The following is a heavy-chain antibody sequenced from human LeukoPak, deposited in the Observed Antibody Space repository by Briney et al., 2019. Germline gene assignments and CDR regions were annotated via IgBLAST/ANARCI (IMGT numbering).Heavy chain of an antibody. V-gene: IGHV4-61*02. CDR1: GSSISSGSYY. J-gene: IGHJ3*02. Sequence: PSETLSLTCTVSGSSISSGSYYWSWIRQPAGKGLEWIGRIYTSGSTNYNPSLKSRVTISVDTSKNQFSLKLSSVTAADTAVYYCARLRVVVVPAAPSDAFDIWGQGTMVTVSS. CDR3: ARLRVVVVPAAPSDAFDI. CDR2: IYTSGST. D-gene: IGHD2-2*01.